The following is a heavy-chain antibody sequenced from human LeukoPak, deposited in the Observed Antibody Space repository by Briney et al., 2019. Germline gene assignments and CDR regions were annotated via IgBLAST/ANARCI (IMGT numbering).Heavy chain of an antibody. J-gene: IGHJ4*02. Sequence: PSETLSLTCTVSGGSISSSSYYWGWIRQPPGKGLEWIGSIYYSGSTYYNPSLKSRVTISVDTSKNQFSLKLSSVTAADTAVYYCARHPPDIVVVPAAFDYWGQGTLVTVS. CDR2: IYYSGST. D-gene: IGHD2-2*01. CDR1: GGSISSSSYY. CDR3: ARHPPDIVVVPAAFDY. V-gene: IGHV4-39*01.